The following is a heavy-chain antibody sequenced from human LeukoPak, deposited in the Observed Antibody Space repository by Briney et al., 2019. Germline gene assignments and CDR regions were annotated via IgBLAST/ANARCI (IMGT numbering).Heavy chain of an antibody. D-gene: IGHD3-3*01. J-gene: IGHJ3*02. CDR1: GGSISSHY. Sequence: SETLSLTCTVSGGSISSHYWSWIRQPLGKGLEWIGYIYYSGSTNYNPSLKSRVTISVDTSKDQFSLKLSSVTAADTAVYYCARARHYDFWSGYYKGRDAFDIWGQGTMVTVSS. CDR3: ARARHYDFWSGYYKGRDAFDI. CDR2: IYYSGST. V-gene: IGHV4-59*11.